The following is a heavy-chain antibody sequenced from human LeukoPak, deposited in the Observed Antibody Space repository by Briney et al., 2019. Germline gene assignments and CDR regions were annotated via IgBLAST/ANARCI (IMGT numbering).Heavy chain of an antibody. J-gene: IGHJ4*01. CDR1: GYTFTSYG. D-gene: IGHD6-19*01. CDR2: ISAYNGNT. CDR3: ARDLGSGWYESLQY. V-gene: IGHV1-18*01. Sequence: ASVKVSCKASGYTFTSYGISWVRQAPGQGLEWMGWISAYNGNTNYAQKLQGRVTMTTDTSTSTAYMELRSLTSDDTAVYYCARDLGSGWYESLQYWGHGTLVTVSS.